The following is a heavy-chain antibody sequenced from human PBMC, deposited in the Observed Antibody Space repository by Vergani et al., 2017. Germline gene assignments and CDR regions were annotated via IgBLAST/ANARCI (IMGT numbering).Heavy chain of an antibody. CDR2: IYYSGST. D-gene: IGHD1-26*01. V-gene: IGHV4-39*01. CDR1: GGSISSSSYY. J-gene: IGHJ6*03. CDR3: ARSNSGSYYYYYYMDV. Sequence: QLQLQESGPGLVKPSETLSLTCTVSGGSISSSSYYWGWIRQPPGKGLEWIWSIYYSGSTYYNPSLKSRVTISVDTSKNQFSLKLSSVTAADTAVYYCARSNSGSYYYYYYMDVWGKGTTVTVSS.